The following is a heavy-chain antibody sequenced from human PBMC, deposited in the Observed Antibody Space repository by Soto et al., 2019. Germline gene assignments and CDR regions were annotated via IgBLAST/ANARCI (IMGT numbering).Heavy chain of an antibody. J-gene: IGHJ6*02. D-gene: IGHD3-3*01. CDR3: AREASVGGSIFGVVLYGMDV. V-gene: IGHV3-53*01. Sequence: GGSLRLSCAASGFTVSSNYMSWVRQAPGKGLEWVSVIYSGGSTYYADSVKGRFTISRDNSKNTLYLQMNSLRAEDTAVYYCAREASVGGSIFGVVLYGMDVWGQGTTVTVSS. CDR2: IYSGGST. CDR1: GFTVSSNY.